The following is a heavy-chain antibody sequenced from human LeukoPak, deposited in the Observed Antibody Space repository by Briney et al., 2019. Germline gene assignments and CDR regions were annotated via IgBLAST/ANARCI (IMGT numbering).Heavy chain of an antibody. CDR3: AKDARRSSGWWFFDH. D-gene: IGHD6-19*01. J-gene: IGHJ4*02. V-gene: IGHV3-23*01. CDR2: ISASGAST. Sequence: GGSLRLSCAASGFTFSSYAVSWVRQAPGKGLEWVSVISASGASTYYADSVQGRFTISRDNSKNMLFLQMNSLRAEDTAVYYCAKDARRSSGWWFFDHWGQGTLVTVSS. CDR1: GFTFSSYA.